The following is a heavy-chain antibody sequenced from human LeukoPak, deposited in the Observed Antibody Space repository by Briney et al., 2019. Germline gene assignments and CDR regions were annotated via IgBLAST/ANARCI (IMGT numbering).Heavy chain of an antibody. CDR3: ARDRASTIDY. V-gene: IGHV1-2*02. J-gene: IGHJ4*02. D-gene: IGHD2/OR15-2a*01. CDR2: INPNSGGT. Sequence: GASVKVSCKASGYTFTGYYMHWVRQAPGQGLEWMGWINPNSGGTNHAQKFQGRVTMTRGTSISTAYMELSRLRSDDTAVYYCARDRASTIDYWGQGALVTVSS. CDR1: GYTFTGYY.